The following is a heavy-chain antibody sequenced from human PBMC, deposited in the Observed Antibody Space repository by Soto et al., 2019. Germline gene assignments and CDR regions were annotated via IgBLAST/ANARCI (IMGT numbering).Heavy chain of an antibody. D-gene: IGHD3-16*02. Sequence: ASVKVCCKASGYTFTTYDINWVRQATGQGLEWMGWMSPNSGNTGYAQKFQGRVTMTSNTAISTAYMELSSLRSEDTAVYYCAPYDYIWGSYRDWGQGTLVTVSS. J-gene: IGHJ4*02. CDR1: GYTFTTYD. CDR2: MSPNSGNT. CDR3: APYDYIWGSYRD. V-gene: IGHV1-8*01.